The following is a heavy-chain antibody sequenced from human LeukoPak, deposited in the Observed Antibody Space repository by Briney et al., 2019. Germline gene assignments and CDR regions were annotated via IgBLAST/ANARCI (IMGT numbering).Heavy chain of an antibody. CDR2: IKQDGSEK. V-gene: IGHV3-7*01. J-gene: IGHJ4*02. Sequence: GGSLRLSCAASGFTFSSYWMSWVRQAPGKGLEWVANIKQDGSEKYYVDSVKGRFTISRDNAKNSLYLQMSSLRAEDTAVYYCASLVGATTFDYWGQGTLVTVSS. CDR3: ASLVGATTFDY. CDR1: GFTFSSYW. D-gene: IGHD1-26*01.